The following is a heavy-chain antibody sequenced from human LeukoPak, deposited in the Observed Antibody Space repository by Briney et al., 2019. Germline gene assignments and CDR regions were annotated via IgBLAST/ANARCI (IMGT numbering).Heavy chain of an antibody. CDR2: ISSSGSTI. Sequence: GGSLRLSCAASGFTFSDYYMSWIRQAPGKGLEWVSYISSSGSTIYYADSVKGRFTISRDNAKNSLYLQMNSLRAEDTAVYYCASPLSGYRSGYLPEAGAFDIWGQGTMVTVSS. D-gene: IGHD3-22*01. V-gene: IGHV3-11*04. CDR1: GFTFSDYY. CDR3: ASPLSGYRSGYLPEAGAFDI. J-gene: IGHJ3*02.